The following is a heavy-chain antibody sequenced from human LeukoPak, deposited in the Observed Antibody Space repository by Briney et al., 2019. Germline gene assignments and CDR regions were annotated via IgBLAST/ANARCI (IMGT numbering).Heavy chain of an antibody. CDR2: IYPGDSDT. V-gene: IGHV5-51*01. Sequence: GESLKISCKGSGYSFTSYWIGWVRQMPGKGLEWMGFIYPGDSDTGYSPSFQGQVTISADKSISIAYLQWSSLKASDTAMYYCARPIRYCSSTSCYPHAFDIWGQGTMVTVSS. J-gene: IGHJ3*02. D-gene: IGHD2-2*01. CDR3: ARPIRYCSSTSCYPHAFDI. CDR1: GYSFTSYW.